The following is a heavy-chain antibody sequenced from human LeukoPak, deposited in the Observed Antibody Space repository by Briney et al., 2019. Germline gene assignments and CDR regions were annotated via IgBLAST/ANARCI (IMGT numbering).Heavy chain of an antibody. D-gene: IGHD2-15*01. Sequence: ASVKVSCKASGGTFSSYAISWVRQAPGQGLEWMGWISANNPNTDSAPKFQGRVTMTTDTSTSTAYMELRSLRSDDTAVYYCARAQYCSRGNCYDLDYWGLGTLVTVSS. CDR3: ARAQYCSRGNCYDLDY. CDR2: ISANNPNT. CDR1: GGTFSSYA. V-gene: IGHV1-18*01. J-gene: IGHJ4*02.